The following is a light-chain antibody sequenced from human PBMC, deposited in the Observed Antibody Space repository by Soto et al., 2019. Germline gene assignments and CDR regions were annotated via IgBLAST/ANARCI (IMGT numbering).Light chain of an antibody. CDR1: GSDVGGFNY. J-gene: IGLJ1*01. CDR3: SSYTSSSALYV. CDR2: DVS. Sequence: QSALTQPASVSGSPGQSITISCTGTGSDVGGFNYVSWYQQHPGKAPKLIIYDVSNRPSGVSNRFSGSKSGNTASLTISGLQAEDEADYYCSSYTSSSALYVFGTGTKVTVL. V-gene: IGLV2-14*01.